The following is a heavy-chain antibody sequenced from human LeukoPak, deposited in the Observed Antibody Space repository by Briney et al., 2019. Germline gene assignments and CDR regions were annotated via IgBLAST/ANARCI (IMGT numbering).Heavy chain of an antibody. J-gene: IGHJ5*02. CDR2: ISYDGSNK. V-gene: IGHV3-30*14. D-gene: IGHD6-19*01. Sequence: GGSLRLSCAASGFTFSSYAMHWVRQAPGKGLEWVAVISYDGSNKYYADSVKGRFTISRDNSKNTLYLQMSSLRAEDTAVYYCARVSRWPRGWFDPWGQGTLVTVSS. CDR1: GFTFSSYA. CDR3: ARVSRWPRGWFDP.